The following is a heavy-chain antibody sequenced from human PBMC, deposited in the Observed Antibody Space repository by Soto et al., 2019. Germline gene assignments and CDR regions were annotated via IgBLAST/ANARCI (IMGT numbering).Heavy chain of an antibody. V-gene: IGHV4-31*03. Sequence: PSETLSLTCTVSGGSISRGGYYWSWIRQHPGKGLEWIGYIYYSGGTYYNPSLKSRVTISVDTSKNQFSLKLSSVTAADTAVYFCSRVKRDFWSGYGSWFDPWGQGTLVTVSS. D-gene: IGHD3-3*01. CDR3: SRVKRDFWSGYGSWFDP. CDR1: GGSISRGGYY. CDR2: IYYSGGT. J-gene: IGHJ5*02.